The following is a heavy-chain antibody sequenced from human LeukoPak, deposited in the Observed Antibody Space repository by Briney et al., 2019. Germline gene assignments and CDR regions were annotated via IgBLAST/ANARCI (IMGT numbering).Heavy chain of an antibody. Sequence: GGSLRLSCEASGFPFSGSAIDWVRQAPGKGLEWVGRIRSRANSYVAQYQPSLIGRILISRDDSRDTAYLQMHSLSPADTAVYYCSRQTDTYCSRANCYVDNFYGLDVWGQGTRVTVSS. J-gene: IGHJ6*02. D-gene: IGHD2-2*01. V-gene: IGHV3-73*01. CDR1: GFPFSGSA. CDR2: IRSRANSYVA. CDR3: SRQTDTYCSRANCYVDNFYGLDV.